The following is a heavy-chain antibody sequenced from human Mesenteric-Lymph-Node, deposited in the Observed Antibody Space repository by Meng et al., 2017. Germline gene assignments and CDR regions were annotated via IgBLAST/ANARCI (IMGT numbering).Heavy chain of an antibody. Sequence: SVKVSCKASGYTFTSYGISWVRQAPGQGLEWMGGIIPIFGTANYAQKFQGRVTITTDESTSTAYMELSSLRSEDTAVYYRARDRGSSGYKYYFDYWGQGTLVTVSS. CDR3: ARDRGSSGYKYYFDY. CDR1: GYTFTSYG. V-gene: IGHV1-69*05. CDR2: IIPIFGTA. D-gene: IGHD6-19*01. J-gene: IGHJ4*02.